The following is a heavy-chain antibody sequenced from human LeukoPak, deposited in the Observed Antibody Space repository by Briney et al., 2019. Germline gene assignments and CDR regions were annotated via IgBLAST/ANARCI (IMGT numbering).Heavy chain of an antibody. Sequence: GGSLRLSCAASGFTFSSYSMNWVRQAPGKGLEGVSGVSWNSGRIGYADSVKGRFTISRDNAKNSLYLQMNSLRAEDTALYYCAKARIAVASFDYWGQGTLVTVSS. CDR1: GFTFSSYS. V-gene: IGHV3-9*01. CDR3: AKARIAVASFDY. CDR2: VSWNSGRI. J-gene: IGHJ4*02. D-gene: IGHD6-19*01.